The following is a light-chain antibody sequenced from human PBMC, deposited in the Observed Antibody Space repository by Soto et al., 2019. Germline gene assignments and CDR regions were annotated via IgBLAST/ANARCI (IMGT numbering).Light chain of an antibody. J-gene: IGLJ1*01. CDR3: AAWDDSLGGGYV. CDR2: RNN. V-gene: IGLV1-47*01. Sequence: QSVLTQPPSASGTPGQRVTISCSGSSSNIGSNYVYWYQQLPGTAPKLLIYRNNQRPSGVPDRFSGSKSGTSASLAISGLRSEDEADYYCAAWDDSLGGGYVFGTGTKLTVL. CDR1: SSNIGSNY.